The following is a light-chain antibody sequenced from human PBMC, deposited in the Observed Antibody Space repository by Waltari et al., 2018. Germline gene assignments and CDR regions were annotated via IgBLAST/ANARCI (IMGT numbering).Light chain of an antibody. CDR3: SSYTSSRTYV. CDR2: DVT. J-gene: IGLJ1*01. CDR1: SSAVGAYDF. Sequence: QSALTQPASVSGSPGQSITISCTGTSSAVGAYDFVSWYQQRPGKAPKLLIYDVTSRPSGVSDHFSGSKSGNTASLTISGLQTEDEADYYCSSYTSSRTYVFGTGTKVTVL. V-gene: IGLV2-14*03.